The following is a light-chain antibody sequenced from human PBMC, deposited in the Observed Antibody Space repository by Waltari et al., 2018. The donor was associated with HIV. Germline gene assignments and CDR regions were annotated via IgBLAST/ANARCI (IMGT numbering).Light chain of an antibody. CDR3: QQYNNWPPEIT. CDR1: KSVSSN. V-gene: IGKV3-15*01. J-gene: IGKJ3*01. CDR2: GAS. Sequence: EIVMTQSPATLSVSPGERATLSCRASKSVSSNLAWYQQKPGQAPRLLVFGASTRATGIPARFSGSGSGTEFTLTISSLQSEDFAVYYCQQYNNWPPEITFGPGTKVDIK.